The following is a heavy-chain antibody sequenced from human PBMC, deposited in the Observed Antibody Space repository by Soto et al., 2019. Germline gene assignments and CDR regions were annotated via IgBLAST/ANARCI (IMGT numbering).Heavy chain of an antibody. V-gene: IGHV1-8*01. D-gene: IGHD3-22*01. CDR2: VNPNSGNT. CDR3: ARGIDYYDSSAYDH. J-gene: IGHJ4*02. Sequence: QVQLVQSGAEVKKPGASVKVSCKASGYTFTSYDINWVRQGTGQGLEWVGWVNPNSGNTGYAQKFRGRVTMTSDTSASTAYMEVSSLRSEDTAVYYCARGIDYYDSSAYDHWGQGTLVTVSS. CDR1: GYTFTSYD.